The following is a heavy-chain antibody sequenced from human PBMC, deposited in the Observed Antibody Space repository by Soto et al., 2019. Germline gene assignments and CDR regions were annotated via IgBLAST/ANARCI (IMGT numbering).Heavy chain of an antibody. J-gene: IGHJ6*02. V-gene: IGHV1-69*06. Sequence: GXSVKVSCKAFGGSFISYASIWVRQAPGQGLEWMGGIIPIFGTANYAQKFQGRVTITADKSTSTAYMELSSLRSEDTAVYYCARQRDADGYNWDYYGMDVWGQGTTVTVSS. CDR3: ARQRDADGYNWDYYGMDV. D-gene: IGHD5-12*01. CDR1: GGSFISYA. CDR2: IIPIFGTA.